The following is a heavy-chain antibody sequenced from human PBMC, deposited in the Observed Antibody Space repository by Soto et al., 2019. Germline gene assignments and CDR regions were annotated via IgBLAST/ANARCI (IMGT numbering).Heavy chain of an antibody. J-gene: IGHJ6*02. D-gene: IGHD1-1*01. CDR1: GGSVTSGDHY. Sequence: SETLSLTCTVSGGSVTSGDHYWSWIRQPPGKGLEWIGYIYYSGSTYYNPSLKSRVTISVDTSKKQFSLKLSSVTAADTAVYYCARDKGPAVERLSVPGVYGMDVWGQGTTVTVSS. V-gene: IGHV4-30-4*01. CDR3: ARDKGPAVERLSVPGVYGMDV. CDR2: IYYSGST.